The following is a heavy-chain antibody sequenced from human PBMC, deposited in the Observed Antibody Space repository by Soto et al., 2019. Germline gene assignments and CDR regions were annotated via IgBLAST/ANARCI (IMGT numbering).Heavy chain of an antibody. CDR3: AKDIRSGYVNYAFDI. CDR1: GFTFDDYA. Sequence: GGSLRLSCADSGFTFDDYAMDWFRQAPVKGLEWVSGISWNSGSIGYADSVKGRFTISRDNAKNSLYLQMNSLRAEDTALYYCAKDIRSGYVNYAFDIWGQGTMVTVSS. D-gene: IGHD5-12*01. CDR2: ISWNSGSI. V-gene: IGHV3-9*01. J-gene: IGHJ3*02.